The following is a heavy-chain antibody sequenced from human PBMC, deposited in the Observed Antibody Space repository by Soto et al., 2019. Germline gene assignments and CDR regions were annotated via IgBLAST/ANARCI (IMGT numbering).Heavy chain of an antibody. Sequence: QVQLVQSGAEVKKPGASVKVSCQASGYTFTAFYMNWVRQAPGQGLEWMGWVNPNTGLTKYAQKFRDRVTMTRDTSINTAYMELSGLPSDDTAVYYCTTLRLDPWGQGTLVTVSS. D-gene: IGHD6-25*01. J-gene: IGHJ5*02. CDR2: VNPNTGLT. CDR1: GYTFTAFY. CDR3: TTLRLDP. V-gene: IGHV1-2*02.